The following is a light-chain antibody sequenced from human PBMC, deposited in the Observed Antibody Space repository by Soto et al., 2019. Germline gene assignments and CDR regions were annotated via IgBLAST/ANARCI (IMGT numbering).Light chain of an antibody. Sequence: QSVLTQPPSVSGAPGQRVTIPCTGSSSNIGSFYDVHWYQQLPGTVPKLLIYGDNNRPSGVPDRFSGSKSGTSASLAITGLQTKDEANYYCQSYDNSLSHVVFGGGTKLTVL. V-gene: IGLV1-40*01. CDR1: SSNIGSFYD. J-gene: IGLJ2*01. CDR2: GDN. CDR3: QSYDNSLSHVV.